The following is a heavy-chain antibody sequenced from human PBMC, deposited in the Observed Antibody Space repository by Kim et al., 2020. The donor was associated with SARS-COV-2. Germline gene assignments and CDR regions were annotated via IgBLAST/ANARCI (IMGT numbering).Heavy chain of an antibody. J-gene: IGHJ5*02. Sequence: VTGRITNSRDTDNNHMYLQMNSLRAEDTAVYYCARVGYYGSGTKFWFDPWGQGTLVTVSS. V-gene: IGHV3-11*05. CDR3: ARVGYYGSGTKFWFDP. D-gene: IGHD3-10*01.